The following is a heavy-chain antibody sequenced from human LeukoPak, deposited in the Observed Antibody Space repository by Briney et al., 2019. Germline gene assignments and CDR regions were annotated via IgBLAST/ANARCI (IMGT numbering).Heavy chain of an antibody. CDR3: ARDHDWGVDY. V-gene: IGHV1-2*02. CDR1: GFTFNDHY. D-gene: IGHD7-27*01. J-gene: IGHJ4*02. Sequence: ASVTVSCKASGFTFNDHYMHWVRQAPGQGLEWMGWINGKRGDTNYAQNFQDRVTMTRDTSTSTVYMELSRLTVDDTAVYYCARDHDWGVDYWGQGTLVTVSS. CDR2: INGKRGDT.